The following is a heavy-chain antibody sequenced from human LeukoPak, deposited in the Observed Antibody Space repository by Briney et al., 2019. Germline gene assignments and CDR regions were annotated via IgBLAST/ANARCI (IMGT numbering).Heavy chain of an antibody. J-gene: IGHJ4*02. CDR2: ISAYNDNT. V-gene: IGHV1-18*01. Sequence: ASVKVSCKASGYVFTSNGINWVRQAPGQGLEWMGWISAYNDNTNYAQKLQGRVTMTTDTSTSTAYMELRSLRSDDTAVYYCARGRSSGGLPYEFDYWGQGTLVTVSS. D-gene: IGHD3-22*01. CDR1: GYVFTSNG. CDR3: ARGRSSGGLPYEFDY.